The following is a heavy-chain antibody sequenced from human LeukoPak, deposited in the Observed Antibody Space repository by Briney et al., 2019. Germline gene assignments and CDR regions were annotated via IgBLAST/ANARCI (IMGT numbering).Heavy chain of an antibody. V-gene: IGHV3-21*01. D-gene: IGHD1-26*01. CDR1: GFAFNNYN. CDR2: ITSSGTYI. CDR3: ARDPYSGNYGNYYYYYMDV. Sequence: GGSLRLSCAASGFAFNNYNMNWVRQAPGRALEWVSSITSSGTYIFYADSVKGRFTISRDNAKNSLYLQMNSLGPEDTAVYYCARDPYSGNYGNYYYYYMDVWGKGTTVTISS. J-gene: IGHJ6*03.